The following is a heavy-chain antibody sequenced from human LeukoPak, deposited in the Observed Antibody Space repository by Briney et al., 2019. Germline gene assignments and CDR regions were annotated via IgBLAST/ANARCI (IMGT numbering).Heavy chain of an antibody. CDR3: AKDLLWSGYSSPDY. Sequence: PGGSLRLSCAASGFTFSSYSMNWVRQAPGKGLEWVSSIDFTSRYIYNADSVKGRLTISRDNSKNTLYLQMNSLRAEDTAVYYCAKDLLWSGYSSPDYWGQGTLVTVSS. CDR2: IDFTSRYI. V-gene: IGHV3-21*01. D-gene: IGHD3-3*01. J-gene: IGHJ4*02. CDR1: GFTFSSYS.